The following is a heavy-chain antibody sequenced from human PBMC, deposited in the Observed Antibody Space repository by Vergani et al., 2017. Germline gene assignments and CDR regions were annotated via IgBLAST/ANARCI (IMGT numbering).Heavy chain of an antibody. Sequence: EVQLEESGGGLVLPCRSLRLSCVASGFTSAGYAIHWARQAPGKGLEWVSGISGNSNSIGYADSVKGRFTIYRYNATNSLYLQMNSLRTEDTALDYCTKDLGTSSGGGWFDPWGQGTLVTVSS. J-gene: IGHJ5*02. CDR3: TKDLGTSSGGGWFDP. CDR2: ISGNSNSI. CDR1: GFTSAGYA. V-gene: IGHV3-9*02. D-gene: IGHD6-6*01.